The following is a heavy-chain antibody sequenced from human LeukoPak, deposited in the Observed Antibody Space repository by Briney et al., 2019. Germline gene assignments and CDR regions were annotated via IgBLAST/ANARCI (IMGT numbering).Heavy chain of an antibody. CDR3: VKGLSYYDSSGYWG. D-gene: IGHD3-22*01. CDR1: GLSLSNYP. J-gene: IGHJ4*02. CDR2: ITYDGAFDGGKT. V-gene: IGHV3-30*15. Sequence: GGSLRLSCEASGLSLSNYPMHWVRQAPGKGLEWITLITYDGAFDGGKTYYADSVKGRFTVSRDKSKNTLYLQMSSLRAEDTAVYYCVKGLSYYDSSGYWGWGQGTLVTVSS.